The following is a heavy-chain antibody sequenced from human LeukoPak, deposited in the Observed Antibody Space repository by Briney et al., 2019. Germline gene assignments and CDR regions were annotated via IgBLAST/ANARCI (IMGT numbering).Heavy chain of an antibody. D-gene: IGHD2-8*01. Sequence: KPSETLSLTCTVSGDSISNFYWNWIRQSPGKGLEWIGNIHYSGSSVYNPSLKSRGTISIDTSRKQFFLKLNSVTAADTALYFCALAPNSNWFDFWGPGTLVTVSS. CDR2: IHYSGSS. V-gene: IGHV4-59*03. CDR3: ALAPNSNWFDF. CDR1: GDSISNFY. J-gene: IGHJ5*01.